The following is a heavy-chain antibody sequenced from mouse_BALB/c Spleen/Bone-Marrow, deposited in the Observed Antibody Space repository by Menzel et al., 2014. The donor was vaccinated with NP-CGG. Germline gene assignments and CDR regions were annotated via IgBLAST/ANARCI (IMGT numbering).Heavy chain of an antibody. CDR3: ARDVGYGNYFVY. CDR1: GFTFSDFY. D-gene: IGHD2-10*02. V-gene: IGHV7-1*02. CDR2: SRNKAKHYTT. J-gene: IGHJ3*01. Sequence: EVKLMESGGGLVQPGDSLRLSCATSGFTFSDFYMEWVRQPPGKRLEWIAASRNKAKHYTTEYSASVKGRFIVSRDTSQSFLYLQMNALRAEDTAIYYCARDVGYGNYFVYWGQGTLVTVSA.